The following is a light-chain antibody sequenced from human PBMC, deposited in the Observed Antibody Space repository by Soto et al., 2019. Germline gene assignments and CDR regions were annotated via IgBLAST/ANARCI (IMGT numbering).Light chain of an antibody. Sequence: EIVLTQSPATLSLSPGERATLSCRASQSVSSYLAWYQQKPGQAPRLLIYDASNRATGIPDRFSGSGSGTDFTLTISRLEPEDFAVYYCQQYYNWRPRFGQGTKVDIK. V-gene: IGKV3-11*01. J-gene: IGKJ1*01. CDR1: QSVSSY. CDR2: DAS. CDR3: QQYYNWRPR.